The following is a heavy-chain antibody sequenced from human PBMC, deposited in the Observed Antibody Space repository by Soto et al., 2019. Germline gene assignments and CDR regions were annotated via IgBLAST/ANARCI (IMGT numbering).Heavy chain of an antibody. CDR1: GFTFSSYS. Sequence: EVQLVESGGGLVQPGGSLRLSCVASGFTFSSYSMNWVRQAPGKGLEWVSYISSSSSVIHYADSVKGRFAISRDNAMNSLYLQMNSLGAEDTAVYYCASWSTTYGGGHWGQGTLITVSS. V-gene: IGHV3-48*01. D-gene: IGHD3-3*01. J-gene: IGHJ4*02. CDR2: ISSSSSVI. CDR3: ASWSTTYGGGH.